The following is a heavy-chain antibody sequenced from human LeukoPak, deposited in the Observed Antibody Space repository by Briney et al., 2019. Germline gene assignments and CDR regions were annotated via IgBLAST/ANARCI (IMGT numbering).Heavy chain of an antibody. V-gene: IGHV3-23*01. CDR3: AKGRSSGWCLDY. D-gene: IGHD6-19*01. CDR2: ISGSGGST. J-gene: IGHJ4*02. Sequence: PGGSLRLSCAASGFTFSSYAMSWVRQAPGKGLEWVSAISGSGGSTYYADSVKGRFTISRDNSKNTLYLQMNSLRAEDTAVYFCAKGRSSGWCLDYWGQGTLVTVSS. CDR1: GFTFSSYA.